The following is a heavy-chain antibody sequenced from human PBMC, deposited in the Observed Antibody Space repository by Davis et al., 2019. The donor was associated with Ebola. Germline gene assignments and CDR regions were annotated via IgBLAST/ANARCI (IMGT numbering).Heavy chain of an antibody. CDR2: ISTSGTTI. D-gene: IGHD4-17*01. V-gene: IGHV3-48*03. J-gene: IGHJ6*02. CDR1: GFTFSNYE. Sequence: GGSLGLSCAASGFTFSNYEMSWVRQAPGKGLEWISYISTSGTTIYYADAVKGRFTIARDNVKNSVYLQMNSLRDEDTAVYYCARDRDGDYYYYGIDVWGQGTTVTVSS. CDR3: ARDRDGDYYYYGIDV.